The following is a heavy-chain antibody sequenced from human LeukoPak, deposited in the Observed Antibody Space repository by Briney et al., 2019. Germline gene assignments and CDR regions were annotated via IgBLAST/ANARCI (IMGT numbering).Heavy chain of an antibody. J-gene: IGHJ3*02. CDR2: IYPGDSDT. D-gene: IGHD4-17*01. CDR1: GYSFISYW. Sequence: GESLKISCQGSGYSFISYWIGWVRQMPGKGLEWMGIIYPGDSDTRYSPSFQCQVTISAAKSISTAYRQWSSLKASDTAMYYCARAYGDYAFDIWGQGTMVTVSS. CDR3: ARAYGDYAFDI. V-gene: IGHV5-51*01.